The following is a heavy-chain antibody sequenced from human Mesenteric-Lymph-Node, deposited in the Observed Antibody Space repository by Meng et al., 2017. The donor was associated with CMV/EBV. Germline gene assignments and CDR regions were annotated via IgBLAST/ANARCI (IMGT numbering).Heavy chain of an antibody. V-gene: IGHV1-18*03. CDR2: IIAYNGNT. D-gene: IGHD2-2*01. CDR1: YNFANYA. Sequence: YNFANYAISGVRLQPGQELEWMSWIIAYNGNTNYAQNLQGRVTMTTDTSTSKAYMELRSLRSDDMAVYYCARDEGCSSTSCYGNFDYWGQGTLVTVSS. CDR3: ARDEGCSSTSCYGNFDY. J-gene: IGHJ4*02.